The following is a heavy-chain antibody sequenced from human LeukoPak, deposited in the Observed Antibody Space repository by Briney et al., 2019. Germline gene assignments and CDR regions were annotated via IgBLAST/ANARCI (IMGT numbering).Heavy chain of an antibody. V-gene: IGHV6-1*01. D-gene: IGHD1-20*01. CDR3: VRGGAIRVTGMTPFDY. J-gene: IGHJ4*02. CDR1: GDSVSSNSAI. Sequence: SQTLSLTCAISGDSVSSNSAIWNWIRHSPSRGLEWLGRTYYRSKWYNDYAVSVKSRITINPDTSKNQLSLQLNSVTPEDTATYYCVRGGAIRVTGMTPFDYWGQGTPVTVSS. CDR2: TYYRSKWYN.